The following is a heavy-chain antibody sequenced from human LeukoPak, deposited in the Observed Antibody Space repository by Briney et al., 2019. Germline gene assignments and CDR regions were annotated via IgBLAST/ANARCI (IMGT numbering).Heavy chain of an antibody. D-gene: IGHD3-22*01. Sequence: GGSLRLSCAASGFTFSSYSMNWVRQAPGRGLEWVSAISSSRSYIYYADSVMGRFTISRDNAKNSLYLQMNSLRAEDTAVYYCARGRTHYYDSNGYSDYWGQGTLVTVSS. CDR2: ISSSRSYI. CDR1: GFTFSSYS. CDR3: ARGRTHYYDSNGYSDY. J-gene: IGHJ4*02. V-gene: IGHV3-21*01.